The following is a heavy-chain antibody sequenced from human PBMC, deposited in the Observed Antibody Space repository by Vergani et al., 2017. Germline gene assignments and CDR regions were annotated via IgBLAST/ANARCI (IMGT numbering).Heavy chain of an antibody. Sequence: EVQLVESGGVVVQPGGSLKLSCAASGFIFDDYAMHWVRQAPGKGLEWVSTISWDGGSKSYAGSVKGRFTIYRDDSKNSLSLEMNSLRSEDTALYYCVKVGYYDDGTGPFFYGMDVWGQGTTVTVAS. J-gene: IGHJ6*02. D-gene: IGHD3-22*01. V-gene: IGHV3-43D*04. CDR3: VKVGYYDDGTGPFFYGMDV. CDR2: ISWDGGSK. CDR1: GFIFDDYA.